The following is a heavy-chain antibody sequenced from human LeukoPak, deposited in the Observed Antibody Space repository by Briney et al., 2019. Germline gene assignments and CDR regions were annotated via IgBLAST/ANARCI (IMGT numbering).Heavy chain of an antibody. D-gene: IGHD3-10*01. J-gene: IGHJ6*03. CDR2: FYQRVST. Sequence: PSETLSLTCSVSRYSISSGYFWGWIRQPPGQGLEWIGSFYQRVSTYYNPSLKSRVTISADTSNNQFSLKLSSVTAADTAVYYCARGPSNMVRGVIIYYYYYYMDVWGKGTTVTISS. V-gene: IGHV4-38-2*02. CDR1: RYSISSGYF. CDR3: ARGPSNMVRGVIIYYYYYYMDV.